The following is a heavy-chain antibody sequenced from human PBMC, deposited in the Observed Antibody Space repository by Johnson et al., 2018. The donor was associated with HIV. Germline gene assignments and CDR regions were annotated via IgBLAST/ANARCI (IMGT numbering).Heavy chain of an antibody. CDR2: VRSDGSNE. Sequence: QVQLVESGGGLVKPGGSLRLSCAASGFDFSSVTMYWVRQPPGKGLEWVAFVRSDGSNEYYEDSVEGRSTIYRDNSRNTLSLELSNLRSDDTAVYYCAKAQRNYRGALDVWGQGTMVTVSS. CDR1: GFDFSSVT. V-gene: IGHV3-30*02. J-gene: IGHJ3*01. D-gene: IGHD1-7*01. CDR3: AKAQRNYRGALDV.